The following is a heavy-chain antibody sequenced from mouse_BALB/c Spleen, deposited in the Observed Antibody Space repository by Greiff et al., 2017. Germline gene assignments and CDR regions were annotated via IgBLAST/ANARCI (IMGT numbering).Heavy chain of an antibody. CDR3: TRTYYGTGYFDV. CDR1: GYTFTSYW. J-gene: IGHJ1*01. V-gene: IGHV1-5*01. D-gene: IGHD1-2*01. CDR2: IYPGNSDT. Sequence: EVQRVESGTVLARPGASVKMSCKASGYTFTSYWMHWVKQRPGQGLEWIGAIYPGNSDTSYNQKFKGKAKLTAVTSTSTAYMELSSLTNEDSAVYYCTRTYYGTGYFDVWGAGTTVTVSS.